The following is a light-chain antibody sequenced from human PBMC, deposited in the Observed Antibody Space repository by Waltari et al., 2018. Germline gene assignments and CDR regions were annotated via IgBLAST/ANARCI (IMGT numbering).Light chain of an antibody. J-gene: IGKJ1*01. CDR1: QSISNW. CDR3: QQYNSYPWT. Sequence: DIQMTQSPSTLSASVGDRVTITCRASQSISNWLAWYQQKPGKAPKPLIYKASSLESGVPSRFSGSGSGTEFTLTISSLQPDDFATYYCQQYNSYPWTFGQGTKVEIK. CDR2: KAS. V-gene: IGKV1-5*03.